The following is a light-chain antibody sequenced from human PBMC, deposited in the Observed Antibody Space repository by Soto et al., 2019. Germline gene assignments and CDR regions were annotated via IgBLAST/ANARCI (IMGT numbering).Light chain of an antibody. V-gene: IGKV3-20*01. CDR2: GAS. CDR1: QIISSY. Sequence: EIVMTHSPATLSVSPGERATLSCTASQIISSYLAWYQQKPGQAPRLLIYGASSRATGIPDRFSGSGSGTDFTLTISRLEPEDFAVYYCQQYGSSPETFGQGTKVDIK. CDR3: QQYGSSPET. J-gene: IGKJ1*01.